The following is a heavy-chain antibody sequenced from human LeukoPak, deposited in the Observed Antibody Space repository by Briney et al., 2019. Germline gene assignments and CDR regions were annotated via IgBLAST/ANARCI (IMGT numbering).Heavy chain of an antibody. CDR3: ARGGPVRGGSSWTPAYYYYYYYMDV. V-gene: IGHV3-21*01. D-gene: IGHD6-13*01. CDR1: GFTFSLYS. J-gene: IGHJ6*03. CDR2: ISSSSTYI. Sequence: GGSLRLSCAASGFTFSLYSMNWVRQAPGKGLEWVSSISSSSTYIFYADSVKGRFTISRDNAKDSLYLQMNSLRAEDTGVYYCARGGPVRGGSSWTPAYYYYYYYMDVWGKGTRSPSP.